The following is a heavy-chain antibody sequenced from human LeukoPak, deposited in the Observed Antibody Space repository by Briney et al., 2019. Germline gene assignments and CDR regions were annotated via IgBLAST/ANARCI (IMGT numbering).Heavy chain of an antibody. D-gene: IGHD7-27*01. CDR2: ISSSGAPI. J-gene: IGHJ4*02. CDR1: GFTFSSYN. Sequence: GGSLRLSCAAPGFTFSSYNMNWVRQAPGRGLEWISYISSSGAPIYYADSVKGRFTISRDNAKNTLYLQMNSLRGEDTAVYYCARRLTGDARTFDSWGQGTLVTVSS. CDR3: ARRLTGDARTFDS. V-gene: IGHV3-48*04.